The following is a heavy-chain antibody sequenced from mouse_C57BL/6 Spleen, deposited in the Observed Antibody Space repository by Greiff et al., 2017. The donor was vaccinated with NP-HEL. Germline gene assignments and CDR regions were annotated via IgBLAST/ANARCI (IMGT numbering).Heavy chain of an antibody. CDR1: GYTFTSYG. V-gene: IGHV1-81*01. CDR3: ASIYYDYESFAY. CDR2: IYPRSGNT. Sequence: QVQLQQSGAELARPGASVKLSCKASGYTFTSYGISWVKQRTGQGLEWIGEIYPRSGNTYYNEKFKGKATLTADKSSSTAYMELRSLTSEDSAVYFCASIYYDYESFAYWGQGTLVTVSA. J-gene: IGHJ3*01. D-gene: IGHD2-4*01.